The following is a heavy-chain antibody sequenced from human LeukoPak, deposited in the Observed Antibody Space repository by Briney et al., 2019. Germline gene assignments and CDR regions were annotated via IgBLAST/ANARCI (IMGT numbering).Heavy chain of an antibody. Sequence: SETLSLTCTVSGGSISSYYWSWIRQPPGKGLEWIGYIYYSGSTNYNPSLKSRVTISVDTSKNQFSLKLSSVTAADTAVYYCARDRVAGTGNWFDPWGQGTQVTVSS. J-gene: IGHJ5*02. CDR3: ARDRVAGTGNWFDP. CDR1: GGSISSYY. D-gene: IGHD6-19*01. CDR2: IYYSGST. V-gene: IGHV4-59*01.